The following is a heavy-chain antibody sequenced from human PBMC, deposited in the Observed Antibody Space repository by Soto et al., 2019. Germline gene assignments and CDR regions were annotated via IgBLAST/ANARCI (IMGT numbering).Heavy chain of an antibody. J-gene: IGHJ5*02. Sequence: QITLKESGPTLVKPTQTLTLTCTFSGFSLSTSGVGVGWIRQPPGKALEWLALIYWDDDKRYSPSLKSRLTITKDISKNQVVLTMTNMDPVDTATYYCAREQRVLLWFGELLGFDPWGQGTLVTVSS. CDR1: GFSLSTSGVG. D-gene: IGHD3-10*01. V-gene: IGHV2-5*02. CDR3: AREQRVLLWFGELLGFDP. CDR2: IYWDDDK.